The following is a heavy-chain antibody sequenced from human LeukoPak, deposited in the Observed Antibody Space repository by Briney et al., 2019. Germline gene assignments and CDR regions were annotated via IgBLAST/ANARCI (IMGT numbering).Heavy chain of an antibody. D-gene: IGHD1-26*01. J-gene: IGHJ3*02. Sequence: SETLSLACTVACGSISSYYWSWIRQPPAKGLEWIGYIYYSGSTRYNPSLKSRVTISGDTSQNQLSLKLSSVTAADTAVYYCARGAWELSAFHAFAIWGQGTMVTVSS. CDR2: IYYSGST. CDR3: ARGAWELSAFHAFAI. CDR1: CGSISSYY. V-gene: IGHV4-59*12.